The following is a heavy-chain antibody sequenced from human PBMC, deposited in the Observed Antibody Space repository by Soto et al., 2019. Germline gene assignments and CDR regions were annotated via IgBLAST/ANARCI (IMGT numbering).Heavy chain of an antibody. CDR2: IIPIFGTA. V-gene: IGHV1-69*06. CDR3: AGAPSAGLRFLEWLLGGMDV. Sequence: SLKVSCKASGGTFSSYAISWVRQAPGQGLEWMGGIIPIFGTANYAQKFQGRVTITADKSTSTAYMELSSLRSEDTAVYYCAGAPSAGLRFLEWLLGGMDVWGQGTTVTVSS. CDR1: GGTFSSYA. J-gene: IGHJ6*02. D-gene: IGHD3-3*01.